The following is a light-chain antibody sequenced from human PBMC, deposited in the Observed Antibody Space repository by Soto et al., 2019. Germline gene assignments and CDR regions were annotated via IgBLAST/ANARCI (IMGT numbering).Light chain of an antibody. CDR3: KQSYSTPPT. CDR2: RVY. J-gene: IGKJ1*01. CDR1: QSITNN. Sequence: DIQMTQSPSSLSASVRERVTIACRASQSITNNLNWYQQKPGRAPKLLIYRVYNLQSGVQPRFSGSGSGTDFTLTIRGLQPDDFATYYCKQSYSTPPTFGQGTKV. V-gene: IGKV1-39*01.